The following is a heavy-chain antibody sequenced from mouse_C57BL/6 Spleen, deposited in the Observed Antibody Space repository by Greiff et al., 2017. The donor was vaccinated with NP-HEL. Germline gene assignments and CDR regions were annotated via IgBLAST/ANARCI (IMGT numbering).Heavy chain of an antibody. J-gene: IGHJ4*01. Sequence: VKVVESGAELVRPGTSVKMSCKASGYTFTNYWIGWAKQRPGHGLEWIGDIYPGGGYTNYNEKFKGKATLTADKSSSTAYMQFSSLTSEDSAIYYCARGKTGYAMDYWGQGTSVTVSS. D-gene: IGHD4-1*01. CDR1: GYTFTNYW. V-gene: IGHV1-63*01. CDR2: IYPGGGYT. CDR3: ARGKTGYAMDY.